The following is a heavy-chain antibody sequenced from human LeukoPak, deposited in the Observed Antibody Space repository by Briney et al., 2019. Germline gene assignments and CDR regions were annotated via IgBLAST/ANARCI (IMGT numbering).Heavy chain of an antibody. CDR3: ARALSGSYYVFDY. CDR1: GGSISSGDYY. V-gene: IGHV4-30-4*01. D-gene: IGHD1-26*01. CDR2: IYYSGST. J-gene: IGHJ4*02. Sequence: PSETLSLTCTVSGGSISSGDYYWSWIRQPPGKGLEWIGYIYYSGSTYYNPSLKSRVTISVDTSKNQFSLKLSSVTAADTAVYYCARALSGSYYVFDYWGQGTLVTVSS.